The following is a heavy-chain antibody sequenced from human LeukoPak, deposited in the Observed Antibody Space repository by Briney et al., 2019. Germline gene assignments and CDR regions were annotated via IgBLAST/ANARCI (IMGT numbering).Heavy chain of an antibody. D-gene: IGHD5-12*01. CDR2: TYYRSKWYN. CDR1: GDSVCSNSAA. Sequence: SQTLSLTCAISGDSVCSNSAAWNCIRQSPSRGLEWLGRTYYRSKWYNDYAVSVKSRITINPDTSKNQFSLQLNSVTPEDTAVYYCARDISTIVDIVATILDYWGQGTLVTVSS. J-gene: IGHJ4*02. CDR3: ARDISTIVDIVATILDY. V-gene: IGHV6-1*01.